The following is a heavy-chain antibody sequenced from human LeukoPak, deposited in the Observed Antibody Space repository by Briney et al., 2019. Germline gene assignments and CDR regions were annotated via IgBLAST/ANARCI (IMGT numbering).Heavy chain of an antibody. Sequence: PGGSLRLSCAASGFNFSSYSMNWVRQAPGKGLEWVSYISSSISVIYYADSVKGRFTISRDNAKNSLYLQMNSLRDEDTAVYYCARDQYSGHWYYALDIWGQGTMVTVSS. CDR3: ARDQYSGHWYYALDI. V-gene: IGHV3-48*02. J-gene: IGHJ3*02. D-gene: IGHD6-19*01. CDR1: GFNFSSYS. CDR2: ISSSISVI.